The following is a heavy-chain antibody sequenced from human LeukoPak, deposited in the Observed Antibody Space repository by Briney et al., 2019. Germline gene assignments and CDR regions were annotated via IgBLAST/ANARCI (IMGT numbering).Heavy chain of an antibody. CDR2: MRTDGSVV. V-gene: IGHV3-7*01. CDR1: GFTFSHYM. CDR3: ARKGPQYYDFWSGYALGNNWFDP. J-gene: IGHJ5*02. D-gene: IGHD3-3*01. Sequence: GGSLRLSCAVSGFTFSHYMMTWVRQAPGEGLEWVANMRTDGSVVQYADSVKGRFTISRDNAKNSLFLQMNSVRAEDTAVYYCARKGPQYYDFWSGYALGNNWFDPWGQGTLVTVSS.